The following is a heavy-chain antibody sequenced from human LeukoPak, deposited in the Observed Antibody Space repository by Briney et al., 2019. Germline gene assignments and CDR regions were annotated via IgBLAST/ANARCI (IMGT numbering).Heavy chain of an antibody. CDR2: ISSNGGST. Sequence: PGGSLRLSCAASGFTFSSYAMHWVRQAPGEGLEYVSAISSNGGSTYYANSVKGRFTISRDNCKHTLYLQMGSLRAEDMAVYYCARANPYYFDYWGQGTLVTVSS. CDR1: GFTFSSYA. V-gene: IGHV3-64*01. J-gene: IGHJ4*02. CDR3: ARANPYYFDY.